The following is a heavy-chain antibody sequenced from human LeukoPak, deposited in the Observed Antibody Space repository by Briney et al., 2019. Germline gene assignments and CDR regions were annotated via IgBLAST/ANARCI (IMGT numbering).Heavy chain of an antibody. CDR3: AKARIAAAGKSLFDY. Sequence: GGSLRLSCAASGFTFSSYAMSWVRQAPGKGLEWVSAISSSGGSTYYADSVKGRFTISRDNSKNTLYLQMNSLRAEDTAVYYCAKARIAAAGKSLFDYWGQGTLVTVSS. CDR2: ISSSGGST. V-gene: IGHV3-23*01. J-gene: IGHJ4*02. CDR1: GFTFSSYA. D-gene: IGHD6-13*01.